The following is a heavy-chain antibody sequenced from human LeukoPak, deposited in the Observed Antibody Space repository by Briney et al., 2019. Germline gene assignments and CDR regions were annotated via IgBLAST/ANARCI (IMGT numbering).Heavy chain of an antibody. V-gene: IGHV3-30*02. D-gene: IGHD1-14*01. CDR3: GKGNHAPSNSWEHYYMEV. Sequence: GGSLRLSCAASGFSFSTYGMHWVRQAPGKGLEWVAFIRYNVLSKYYADSVKGRFTISRDDSKHPLVLQMDSLGAEDTAGYYCGKGNHAPSNSWEHYYMEVWGKRTTVTVPS. J-gene: IGHJ6*03. CDR1: GFSFSTYG. CDR2: IRYNVLSK.